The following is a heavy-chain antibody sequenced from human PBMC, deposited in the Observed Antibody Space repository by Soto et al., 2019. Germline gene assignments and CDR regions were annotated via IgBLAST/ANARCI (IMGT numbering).Heavy chain of an antibody. CDR1: GFTFSSYS. CDR2: ISSSSSTI. CDR3: ARDKRRFLDV. V-gene: IGHV3-48*01. J-gene: IGHJ6*04. Sequence: GGSLGLSCAASGFTFSSYSMNWVRQAPGKGLEWVSYISSSSSTIYYADSVKGRFTISRDNAKNSLYLQMNSLRAEDTAVYYCARDKRRFLDVWGKGTTVTVSS. D-gene: IGHD3-3*01.